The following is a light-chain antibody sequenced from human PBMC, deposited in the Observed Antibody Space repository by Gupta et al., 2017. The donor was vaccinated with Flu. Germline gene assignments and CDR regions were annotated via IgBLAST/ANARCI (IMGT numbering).Light chain of an antibody. CDR1: QSVSSTY. CDR3: QQYGSSSTWT. J-gene: IGKJ1*01. V-gene: IGKV3-20*01. CDR2: GTS. Sequence: EIVLTQSPGTLSLSPGERATLSCRASQSVSSTYLAWYQQKPGQAPSLLIYGTSTRAAGIPDRFSGSGSRTDFTLTISRLEPEDFAVYYCQQYGSSSTWTFGQGTKVEIK.